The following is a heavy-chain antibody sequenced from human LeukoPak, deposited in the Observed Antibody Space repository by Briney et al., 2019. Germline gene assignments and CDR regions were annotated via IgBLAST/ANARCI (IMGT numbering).Heavy chain of an antibody. V-gene: IGHV3-74*01. J-gene: IGHJ4*02. CDR2: IHTDGSST. D-gene: IGHD3-3*01. CDR3: ARDPLYSTFGVPLGD. Sequence: GGSLRLSCAASGFTFSSYWMHWVRQAPGKGRVCVSRIHTDGSSTSYADSAKGRFTISRDNAKNTLYLQMNSLRAEDRAVYYCARDPLYSTFGVPLGDWGQGTLVTVSS. CDR1: GFTFSSYW.